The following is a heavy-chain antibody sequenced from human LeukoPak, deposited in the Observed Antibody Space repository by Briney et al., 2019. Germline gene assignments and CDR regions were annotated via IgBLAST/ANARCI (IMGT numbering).Heavy chain of an antibody. CDR3: VLSYVTTMTTSDY. D-gene: IGHD4-17*01. V-gene: IGHV4-34*01. Sequence: SETLSLTCAVYGGSFNSYYWNWIRQPPGKGLEWIVEISHTGATKYNPSLKSRVTISVDASKKYFSLNLASVTAADTAMYYCVLSYVTTMTTSDYWGQGTLVTVSS. CDR2: ISHTGAT. J-gene: IGHJ4*02. CDR1: GGSFNSYY.